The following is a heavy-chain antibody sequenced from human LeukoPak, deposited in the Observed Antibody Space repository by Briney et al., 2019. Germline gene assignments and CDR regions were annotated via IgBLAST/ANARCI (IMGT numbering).Heavy chain of an antibody. V-gene: IGHV1-69*01. CDR1: GGTFSSYA. D-gene: IGHD6-6*01. CDR2: IIPIFGTT. J-gene: IGHJ4*02. Sequence: SVKVSCKASGGTFSSYAISWVRQAPGQGLEWMGGIIPIFGTTNYAQKFQGRVTITADESTSTAYMELSSLRSEDTAVYYCAREGPEYSRAFDYWGQGTLVTVSS. CDR3: AREGPEYSRAFDY.